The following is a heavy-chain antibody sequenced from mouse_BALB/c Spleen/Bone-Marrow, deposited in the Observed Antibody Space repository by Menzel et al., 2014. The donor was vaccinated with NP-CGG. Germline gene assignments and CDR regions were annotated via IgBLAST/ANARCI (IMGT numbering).Heavy chain of an antibody. J-gene: IGHJ3*01. D-gene: IGHD2-10*01. CDR1: GFTFSSYY. Sequence: EVKLVESGGGPVNLGGSLKLSCAASGFTFSSYYMSWVRQTPDRRLELVAAINTNGGSTYYPDTVKGRFTISRDNANNTLYLQMSSLKSDDTALFYCARSPYYGNFAYWGQGTLVTVSA. CDR2: INTNGGST. V-gene: IGHV5-6-2*01. CDR3: ARSPYYGNFAY.